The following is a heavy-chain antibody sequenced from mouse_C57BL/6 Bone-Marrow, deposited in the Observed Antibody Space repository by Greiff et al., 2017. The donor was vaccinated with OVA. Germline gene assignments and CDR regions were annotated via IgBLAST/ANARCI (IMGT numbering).Heavy chain of an antibody. CDR1: GFNIKDDY. D-gene: IGHD1-1*01. V-gene: IGHV14-4*01. CDR3: TTTTVVENDFDY. Sequence: VQLQQSGAELVRPGASVKLSCTASGFNIKDDYMHWVKQRPEQGLEWIGWNYPENGDTEYASKFQGKATITRDKASNTAYLQLSSLTSEDTAVYYCTTTTVVENDFDYWGQGTTLTVSS. J-gene: IGHJ2*01. CDR2: NYPENGDT.